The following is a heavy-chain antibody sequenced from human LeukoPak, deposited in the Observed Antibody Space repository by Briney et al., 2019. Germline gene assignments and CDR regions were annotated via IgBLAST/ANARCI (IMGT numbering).Heavy chain of an antibody. J-gene: IGHJ4*02. CDR1: GGSISSSSYY. CDR2: IYYSGST. CDR3: ARDRGAMVRGVIDY. D-gene: IGHD3-10*01. V-gene: IGHV4-39*02. Sequence: PSETLSLTCTVSGGSISSSSYYWGWIRQPPGKGLEWIGSIYYSGSTYSNPSLKSRVTISVDTSKNQFSLKLSSVTAADTAVYYCARDRGAMVRGVIDYWGQGTLVTVSS.